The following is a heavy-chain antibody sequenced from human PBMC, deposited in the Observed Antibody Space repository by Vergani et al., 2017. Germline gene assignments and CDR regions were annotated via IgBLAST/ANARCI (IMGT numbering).Heavy chain of an antibody. J-gene: IGHJ4*02. V-gene: IGHV3-30-3*01. CDR2: ISYDGSNK. D-gene: IGHD4-17*01. CDR1: GFTFSSYA. CDR3: ARDSPVTTGGALDY. Sequence: QVQLVESGGGVVQPGRSLRLSCAASGFTFSSYAMHWVRQAPGKGLEWVAVISYDGSNKYYADSVKGRFTISRANYKNTLYLQMNSLRAEDTAVYYCARDSPVTTGGALDYWGQGTLVTVSS.